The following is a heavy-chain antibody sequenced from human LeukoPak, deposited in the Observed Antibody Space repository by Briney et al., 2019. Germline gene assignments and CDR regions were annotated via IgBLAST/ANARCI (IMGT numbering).Heavy chain of an antibody. CDR2: IYYSGGT. Sequence: SGTLSLTCTVSGGSVSSGSYYWSWIRQPPGKGLEWIGYIYYSGGTNYNPSLKSRVTTSVDTSKNQFSLNLTSVAAADTAVYSCARVRVGATFDDWGQGTLVTVSS. J-gene: IGHJ4*02. CDR1: GGSVSSGSYY. CDR3: ARVRVGATFDD. D-gene: IGHD1-26*01. V-gene: IGHV4-61*01.